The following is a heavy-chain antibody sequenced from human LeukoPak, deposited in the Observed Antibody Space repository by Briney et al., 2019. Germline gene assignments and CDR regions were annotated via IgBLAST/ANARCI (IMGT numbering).Heavy chain of an antibody. CDR1: GFSFRNYG. D-gene: IGHD2-15*01. CDR2: IWYDGSNK. Sequence: GGSLRLSCAASGFSFRNYGMHWVRQAPGKGLEWVAVIWYDGSNKYYADSVKGRFTISRDNSKNTLYLQMNSLRAEDTAVYYCARAQVVAATPYGMDVWGQGTTVTVSS. CDR3: ARAQVVAATPYGMDV. J-gene: IGHJ6*02. V-gene: IGHV3-33*01.